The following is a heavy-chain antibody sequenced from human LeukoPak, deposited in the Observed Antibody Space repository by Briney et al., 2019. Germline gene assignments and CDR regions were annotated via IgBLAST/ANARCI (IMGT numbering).Heavy chain of an antibody. D-gene: IGHD6-13*01. Sequence: PGRSLRLSCAASGFTFISYGMHWIRQAPGKGLEWVAVIWYDGSNKYYADSVKGRFTISRDNSKNTLYLQMNSLRAEDTAVYYCAKEGYSSSWWGGAFDIWGQGTMVTVSS. J-gene: IGHJ3*02. CDR3: AKEGYSSSWWGGAFDI. CDR1: GFTFISYG. CDR2: IWYDGSNK. V-gene: IGHV3-33*06.